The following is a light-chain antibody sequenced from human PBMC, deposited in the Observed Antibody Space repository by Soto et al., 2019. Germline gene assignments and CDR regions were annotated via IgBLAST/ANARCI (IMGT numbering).Light chain of an antibody. CDR1: TSNIGNNY. CDR3: GTWDSSLSAGV. CDR2: ENN. J-gene: IGLJ3*02. V-gene: IGLV1-51*02. Sequence: QSVLTQPPSISAAPGQKVTISCSGSTSNIGNNYVSWYQQLPGTAPKLLIYENNKRPSGIPDRFSGSKPGTSATLGITGLQTGDEADYYCGTWDSSLSAGVFGGRTKLTVL.